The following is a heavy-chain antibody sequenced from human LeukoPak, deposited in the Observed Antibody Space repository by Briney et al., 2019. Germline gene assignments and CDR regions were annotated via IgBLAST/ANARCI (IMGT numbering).Heavy chain of an antibody. CDR1: GFTFSSYS. CDR2: ITTTSSTI. V-gene: IGHV3-48*04. J-gene: IGHJ3*02. Sequence: GGSLRLSCAASGFTFSSYSMNWVRQAPGKGLEWVSYITTTSSTIYYADSVKGRFTISRDNANNTLYLQMNSLRAEDAATYYCARSHMYGDYGEDIWGHGTVVAVSS. CDR3: ARSHMYGDYGEDI. D-gene: IGHD4-17*01.